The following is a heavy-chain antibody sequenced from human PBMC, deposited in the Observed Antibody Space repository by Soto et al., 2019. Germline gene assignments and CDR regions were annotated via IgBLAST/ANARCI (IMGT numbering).Heavy chain of an antibody. J-gene: IGHJ6*02. V-gene: IGHV3-21*01. CDR3: ARGNGITGTTARVYYYYYGMDV. Sequence: GSLRLSCAASGFTFSSYSMNWVRQAPGKGLEWVSSISSSSSYIYYADSVKGRFTISRDNAKNSLYLQMNSLRAEDTAVYYCARGNGITGTTARVYYYYYGMDVWGQGTTVTVSS. D-gene: IGHD1-7*01. CDR1: GFTFSSYS. CDR2: ISSSSSYI.